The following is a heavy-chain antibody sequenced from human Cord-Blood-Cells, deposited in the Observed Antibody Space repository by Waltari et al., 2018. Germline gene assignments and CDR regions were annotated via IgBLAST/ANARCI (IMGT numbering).Heavy chain of an antibody. D-gene: IGHD4-4*01. J-gene: IGHJ2*01. Sequence: QVQLQESGPGLVKPSQTLSLTCTVSGGSISSGGYYWSWIRQHPGKGLEWIGYIYYSGGTYYNPSLKSRVTISVETSKNQFSLKLSSVTAADTAVYYCAKTPRRTGLQYWYFDLWGRGTLVTVSS. V-gene: IGHV4-31*03. CDR1: GGSISSGGYY. CDR3: AKTPRRTGLQYWYFDL. CDR2: IYYSGGT.